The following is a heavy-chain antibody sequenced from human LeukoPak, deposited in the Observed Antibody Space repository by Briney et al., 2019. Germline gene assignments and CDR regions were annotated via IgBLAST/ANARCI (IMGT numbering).Heavy chain of an antibody. J-gene: IGHJ3*02. CDR1: GYTFTSYG. CDR2: ISAYNGNT. Sequence: GASVKVSCKASGYTFTSYGISWVRQAPGQGLEWMGWISAYNGNTNYAQKLQGRVTMTTDTSTSTAYMELSRLRSDDTAVYYCATGDGLRWARFDAFDIWGQGTMVTVSS. V-gene: IGHV1-18*01. D-gene: IGHD5-12*01. CDR3: ATGDGLRWARFDAFDI.